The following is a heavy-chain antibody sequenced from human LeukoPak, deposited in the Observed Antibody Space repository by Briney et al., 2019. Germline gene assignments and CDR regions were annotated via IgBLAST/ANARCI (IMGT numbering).Heavy chain of an antibody. CDR3: ARDRGLRLPYYYGFDV. J-gene: IGHJ6*04. D-gene: IGHD5-12*01. CDR2: ISSRGGTI. V-gene: IGHV3-48*03. Sequence: PGGSLRLSCAASGSTFGSYEMNWVRQAPGKGLEWVSYISSRGGTIYYADSVKGRFTISRDNAKNSLYLQMNSLRAEDTAVYYCARDRGLRLPYYYGFDVWGKGTTVTVSS. CDR1: GSTFGSYE.